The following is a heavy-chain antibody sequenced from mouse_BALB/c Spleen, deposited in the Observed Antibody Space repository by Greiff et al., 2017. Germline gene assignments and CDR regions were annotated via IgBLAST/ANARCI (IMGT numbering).Heavy chain of an antibody. D-gene: IGHD2-1*01. CDR1: GYSFTSYY. CDR2: IDPFNGGT. Sequence: EVQLQQSGPELMKPGASVKISCKASGYSFTSYYMHWVKQSHGKSLEWIGYIDPFNGGTSYNQKFKGKATLTVDKSSSTAYMHLSSLTSEDSAVYYCARRDYGTYWGQGTLVTVSA. V-gene: IGHV1S135*01. J-gene: IGHJ3*01. CDR3: ARRDYGTY.